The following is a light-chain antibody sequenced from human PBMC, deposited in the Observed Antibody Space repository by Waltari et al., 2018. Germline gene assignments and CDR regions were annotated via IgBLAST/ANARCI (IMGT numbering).Light chain of an antibody. CDR3: HVWHPHVEPGV. CDR1: NIETYR. CDR2: YGR. V-gene: IGLV3-21*04. Sequence: SYVVTQPPSVSVAPGVSATIPWGGDNIETYRVQWYPQKAGKAPVLVIFYGRDRPSWIPDRFSGSNSGNTATLTISRVEAGDEARYYCHVWHPHVEPGVFGTGTEVTVL. J-gene: IGLJ1*01.